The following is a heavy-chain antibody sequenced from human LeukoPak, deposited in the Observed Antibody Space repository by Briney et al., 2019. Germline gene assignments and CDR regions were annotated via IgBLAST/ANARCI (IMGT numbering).Heavy chain of an antibody. J-gene: IGHJ6*02. V-gene: IGHV3-30-3*01. CDR3: ARDRGGGSWGNYYGMDV. CDR2: ISYDGSNK. D-gene: IGHD6-13*01. Sequence: GGSLRLSCAASGFTFSSYAMHWVRQAPGKGLEWVAVISYDGSNKYYADSVKGRFTISRDNSKNTLYLQMNSLRAEDTAVYYCARDRGGGSWGNYYGMDVWGQGTTVTVSS. CDR1: GFTFSSYA.